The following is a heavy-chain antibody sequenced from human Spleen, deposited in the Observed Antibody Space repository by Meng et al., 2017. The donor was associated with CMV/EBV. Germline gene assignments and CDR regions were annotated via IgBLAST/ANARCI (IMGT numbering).Heavy chain of an antibody. CDR1: GFTFSSYA. CDR2: ISYDGSNK. Sequence: GESLKISCAASGFTFSSYAMHWVRQAPGKGLEWVAVISYDGSNKYYADSVKGRFTISRDNSKNTLYLQMNSLRAEDTAVYYCARDGGKFVLLSYFDYWGQGTLVTVSS. J-gene: IGHJ4*02. D-gene: IGHD3-10*01. V-gene: IGHV3-30-3*01. CDR3: ARDGGKFVLLSYFDY.